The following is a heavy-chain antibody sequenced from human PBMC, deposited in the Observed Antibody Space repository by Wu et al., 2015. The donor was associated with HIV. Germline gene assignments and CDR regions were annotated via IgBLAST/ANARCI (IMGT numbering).Heavy chain of an antibody. D-gene: IGHD6-19*01. J-gene: IGHJ4*02. CDR1: GFPFAASY. CDR2: MNPNSGNT. CDR3: ARQKAYSNGWYIYDF. V-gene: IGHV1-8*02. Sequence: QVQLVQSGAELKKPLASVKVSCKTSGFPFAASYIHWVRQASGQGLEWMGWMNPNSGNTGYAQKFQGRVTMTRNTSIRTAYMELSSLRSDDTAIYYCARQKAYSNGWYIYDFWGQGTLVTVSS.